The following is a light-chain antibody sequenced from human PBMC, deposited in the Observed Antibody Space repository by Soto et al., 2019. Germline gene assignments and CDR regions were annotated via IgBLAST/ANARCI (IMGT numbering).Light chain of an antibody. J-gene: IGLJ1*01. CDR3: QSYASSLSANFV. CDR2: GNN. CDR1: SSNIGAGYD. V-gene: IGLV1-40*01. Sequence: QSLLTQPPSLSGAPGQRVTISCTGSSSNIGAGYDVHWYQQLPGKAPKLLIYGNNNRPSGVPDRFSGSKSGTSASLAITGLRADDEADYYCQSYASSLSANFVFGTGTKVTVL.